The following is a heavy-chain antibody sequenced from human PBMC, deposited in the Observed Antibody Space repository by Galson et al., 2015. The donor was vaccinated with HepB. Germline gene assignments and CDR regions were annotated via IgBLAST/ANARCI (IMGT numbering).Heavy chain of an antibody. CDR1: GFTFTRYA. J-gene: IGHJ4*02. V-gene: IGHV3-23*01. Sequence: SLRLSCAASGFTFTRYAMTWVRQAPGKGLEWGASITSSGGKTYSTDSVKGRFTISRDNSKNSLFLQLNSLRAEDTAVYYCAKDGIMVANNPYHFHYWGQGTLVTVSS. CDR3: AKDGIMVANNPYHFHY. D-gene: IGHD2-15*01. CDR2: ITSSGGKT.